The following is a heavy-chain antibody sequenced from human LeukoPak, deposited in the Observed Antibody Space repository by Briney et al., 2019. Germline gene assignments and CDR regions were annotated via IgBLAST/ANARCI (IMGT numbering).Heavy chain of an antibody. V-gene: IGHV4-39*01. CDR3: ARSPVCGGSCYSDY. CDR2: IYYSGST. D-gene: IGHD2-15*01. CDR1: GGSISSSSYY. J-gene: IGHJ4*02. Sequence: SETLSLTCTVSGGSISSSSYYWGWIRQPPGKGLEWIGSIYYSGSTYYNPSLKSRVTISVDTSKIQISLKLSSVTAADTAVYYCARSPVCGGSCYSDYWGQGTLVTVSS.